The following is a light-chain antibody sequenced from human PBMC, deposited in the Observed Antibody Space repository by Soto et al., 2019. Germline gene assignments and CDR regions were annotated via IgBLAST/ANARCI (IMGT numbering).Light chain of an antibody. Sequence: QSVLSHPPSGSGAPGQRGTISCTGSSSNIGAGYDVHWYQQRPGTAPKLLIFGNINRPSGVPDRFSGSKSGTSASLAITGLQAEDEADYYCQSYDSTLSARDVFGTGTKVTVL. CDR3: QSYDSTLSARDV. J-gene: IGLJ1*01. CDR1: SSNIGAGYD. V-gene: IGLV1-40*01. CDR2: GNI.